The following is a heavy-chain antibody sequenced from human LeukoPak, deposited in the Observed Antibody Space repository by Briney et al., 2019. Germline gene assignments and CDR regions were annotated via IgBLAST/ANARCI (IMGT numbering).Heavy chain of an antibody. CDR1: GFTFSSYG. CDR3: ARSYGDSRIGDC. CDR2: ISSSSSYI. D-gene: IGHD4-17*01. V-gene: IGHV3-21*01. Sequence: GGSLRLSCAASGFTFSSYGMNWVRQAPGKGLEWVSSISSSSSYIYYADSVKGRFTISRDNAKNSLYLQMNSLRAEDTAVYYCARSYGDSRIGDCWGQGTLVTVSS. J-gene: IGHJ4*02.